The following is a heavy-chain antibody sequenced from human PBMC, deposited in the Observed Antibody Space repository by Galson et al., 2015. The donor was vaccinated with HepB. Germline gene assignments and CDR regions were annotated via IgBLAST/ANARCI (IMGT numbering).Heavy chain of an antibody. J-gene: IGHJ3*02. Sequence: SLRLSCATSGFTFDDYAMHWVRQAPGKGLEWVSLISWDGGSTYYADSAKGRFTISRDNSKNSLYLEMNSLRAEDTALYYCAKDILDRGNDAFDIWGPGTMVTVSS. CDR3: AKDILDRGNDAFDI. D-gene: IGHD1-14*01. CDR2: ISWDGGST. V-gene: IGHV3-43D*03. CDR1: GFTFDDYA.